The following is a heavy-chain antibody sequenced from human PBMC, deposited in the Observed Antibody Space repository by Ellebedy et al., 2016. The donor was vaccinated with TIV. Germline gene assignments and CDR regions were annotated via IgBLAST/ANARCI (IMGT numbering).Heavy chain of an antibody. V-gene: IGHV3-7*03. J-gene: IGHJ4*02. CDR3: AKRGFFDY. CDR1: GFTFSSYW. CDR2: IKQDGSEK. Sequence: GESLKISCAASGFTFSSYWMSWVRQAPGKGLEWVANIKQDGSEKYYVDSVKGRFTISRDNAKNSLYLQMNSLRAEDTAVYYCAKRGFFDYWGQGVLVTVSS.